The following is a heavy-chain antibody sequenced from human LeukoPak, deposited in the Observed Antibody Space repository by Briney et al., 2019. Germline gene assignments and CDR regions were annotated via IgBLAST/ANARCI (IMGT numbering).Heavy chain of an antibody. V-gene: IGHV1-18*01. CDR3: ERQPGYYGSGSYPY. J-gene: IGHJ4*02. D-gene: IGHD3-10*01. CDR2: ISAYNGNT. Sequence: ASVKVSCKASGYTFTRYCISWVRQAPGQGLEWMGWISAYNGNTNYAQKLQGRVSITTDTSTSTAYMVLRSLRSDDTAVYYCERQPGYYGSGSYPYWGQGTLVTVSS. CDR1: GYTFTRYC.